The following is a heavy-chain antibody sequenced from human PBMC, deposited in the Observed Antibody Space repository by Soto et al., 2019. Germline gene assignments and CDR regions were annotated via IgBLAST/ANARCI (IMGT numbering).Heavy chain of an antibody. D-gene: IGHD3-22*01. V-gene: IGHV1-18*01. J-gene: IGHJ4*02. Sequence: ASVKVSCKGSGYTFTSYGISWVRQAPGQGLERMGWISAYNGNTNYAQKIKGRVTITAGESTSTVYMELSSLRSEDTAVYYCARVGPAHYYDSSGYYSPLDYWGQGTLVTVSS. CDR1: GYTFTSYG. CDR3: ARVGPAHYYDSSGYYSPLDY. CDR2: ISAYNGNT.